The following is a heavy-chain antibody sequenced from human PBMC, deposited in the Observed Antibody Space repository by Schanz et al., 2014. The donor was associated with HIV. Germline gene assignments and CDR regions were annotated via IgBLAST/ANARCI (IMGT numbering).Heavy chain of an antibody. CDR2: ISGSGGSP. CDR1: GFTFSSYA. CDR3: AKPEYDTSGNSQSHFDY. D-gene: IGHD3-22*01. J-gene: IGHJ4*02. V-gene: IGHV3-23*04. Sequence: EVHLEESGGDLVQRGGSLRLSCAASGFTFSSYAMSWVRQAPGKGLEWVSTISGSGGSPYYADSVKGRFTISRDNSKNTLYLQMNTLRAEDTAVYYCAKPEYDTSGNSQSHFDYWGQGTLVTVSS.